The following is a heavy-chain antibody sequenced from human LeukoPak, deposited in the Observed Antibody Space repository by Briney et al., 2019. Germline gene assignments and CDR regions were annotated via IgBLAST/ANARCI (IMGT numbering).Heavy chain of an antibody. J-gene: IGHJ4*02. CDR1: GGSFSGYY. Sequence: PSETLSLTCAVYGGSFSGYYWSWIRQPPGKGLEWIGEINHSGSTNYNPSLKSRVTISVDTSKNQFSLKLSPVTAADTAVYYCARSIAARPGEYYFDYWGQGTLVTVSS. D-gene: IGHD6-6*01. CDR2: INHSGST. V-gene: IGHV4-34*01. CDR3: ARSIAARPGEYYFDY.